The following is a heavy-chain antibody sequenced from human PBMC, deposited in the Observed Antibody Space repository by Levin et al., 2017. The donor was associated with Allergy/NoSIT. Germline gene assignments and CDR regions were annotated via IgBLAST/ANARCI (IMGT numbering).Heavy chain of an antibody. CDR2: IYYSGST. CDR3: ARHNGWPWGNAFDI. CDR1: GGSISSYY. J-gene: IGHJ3*02. V-gene: IGHV4-59*08. D-gene: IGHD3-16*01. Sequence: SETLSLTCTVSGGSISSYYWSWIRQPPGKGLEWIGYIYYSGSTNYNPSLKSRVTISVDTSKNQFSLKLSSVTAADTAVYYSARHNGWPWGNAFDIWGQGTMVTVSS.